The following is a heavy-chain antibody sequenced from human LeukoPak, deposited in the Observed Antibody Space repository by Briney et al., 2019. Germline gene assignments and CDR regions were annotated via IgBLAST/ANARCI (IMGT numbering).Heavy chain of an antibody. CDR1: GGSISSYSHY. CDR2: IYTSGST. D-gene: IGHD2-21*02. CDR3: ARGAAAAILFGY. V-gene: IGHV4-61*02. J-gene: IGHJ4*02. Sequence: SETLSLTCTVSGGSISSYSHYWSWIRQPAGKGLEWIGRIYTSGSTNYNPSLKSRVTISVDTSKNQFSLKLNSMTAADTAFYYCARGAAAAILFGYWGEGTLVTVSS.